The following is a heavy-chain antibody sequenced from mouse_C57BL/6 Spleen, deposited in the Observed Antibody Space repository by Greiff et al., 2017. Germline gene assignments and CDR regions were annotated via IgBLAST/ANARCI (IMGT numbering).Heavy chain of an antibody. CDR1: GFTFSSYA. V-gene: IGHV5-4*01. CDR2: ISDGGSYT. J-gene: IGHJ4*01. CDR3: AREAVVANAMDY. D-gene: IGHD1-1*01. Sequence: EVMLVESGGGLVKPGGSLKLSCAASGFTFSSYAMSWVRQTPEKRLEWVATISDGGSYTYYPDNVKGRFTISRDNAKNNLYLQMSHLKSEDTAMYYCAREAVVANAMDYWGQGTSVTVSS.